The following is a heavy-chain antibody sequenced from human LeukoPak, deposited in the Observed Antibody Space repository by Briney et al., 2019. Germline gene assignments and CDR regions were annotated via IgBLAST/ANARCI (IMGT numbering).Heavy chain of an antibody. V-gene: IGHV1-2*02. CDR2: INANSGGT. CDR1: GYTFTGYY. Sequence: ASVKVSCKASGYTFTGYYMHWVRQAPGQGLEWMGWINANSGGTNYAQKFQGRVTMTRDTSISTVYMELSGLRSDDTAVYYCARDLGGNDSSGYYSEYFQHWGQGTLVTVSS. CDR3: ARDLGGNDSSGYYSEYFQH. D-gene: IGHD3-22*01. J-gene: IGHJ1*01.